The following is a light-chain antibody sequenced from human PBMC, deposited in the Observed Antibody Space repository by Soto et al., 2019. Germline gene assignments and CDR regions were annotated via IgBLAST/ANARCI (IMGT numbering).Light chain of an antibody. V-gene: IGKV3-11*01. CDR1: QSVGSL. CDR3: QQRSNWPIT. Sequence: EIVLTQSPATLSLSPGEGATLSCRASQSVGSLLAWYQQKPGQAPRLVIYDASNRATGIPARFSGSGSGTDFTRTISSLEPEDFAVYYCQQRSNWPITFGQGTLLEIK. CDR2: DAS. J-gene: IGKJ5*01.